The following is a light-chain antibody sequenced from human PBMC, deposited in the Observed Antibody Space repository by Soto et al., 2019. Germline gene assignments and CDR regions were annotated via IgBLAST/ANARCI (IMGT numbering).Light chain of an antibody. CDR1: SSDIGGYNY. J-gene: IGLJ3*02. CDR3: CSYAGSYTRV. CDR2: DVS. V-gene: IGLV2-11*01. Sequence: QSALTQPRSVSGSPGQSVTISCTGSSSDIGGYNYVSWYQHHPGKAPKVIIYDVSGRPSGVPHRFSGSKSGNTASLTISGLQAEDEAYYYFCSYAGSYTRVFGGGTKLTVL.